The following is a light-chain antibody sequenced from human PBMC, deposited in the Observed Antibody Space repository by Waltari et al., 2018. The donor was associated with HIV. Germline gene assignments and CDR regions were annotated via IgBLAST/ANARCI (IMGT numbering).Light chain of an antibody. CDR3: SSYAGSRGL. V-gene: IGLV2-8*01. CDR2: EVT. CDR1: SRDVGGYNY. J-gene: IGLJ2*01. Sequence: QSALTQPPSASGSPGQSVTIPCTGTSRDVGGYNYVSWYQQHPGKAPKLLIYEVTERPSGVSSRFSGSKSGYTASLTVSGLQAEDEADYYCSSYAGSRGLFGGGTKLTV.